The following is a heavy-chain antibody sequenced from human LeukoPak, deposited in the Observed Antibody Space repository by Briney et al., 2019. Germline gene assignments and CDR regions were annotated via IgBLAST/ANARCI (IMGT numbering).Heavy chain of an antibody. V-gene: IGHV3-48*03. CDR1: GFTFSSYE. D-gene: IGHD3-9*01. CDR2: ISSSGSTI. CDR3: ARDHYDILTGYSHFDY. J-gene: IGHJ4*02. Sequence: PGGSLRLSCAASGFTFSSYEMNWVRQAPGKGLEWVSYISSSGSTIYYADSVKGRFTISRDKGKNSLYLQMNSLRAEDTAVYYRARDHYDILTGYSHFDYWGQGTLVTVSS.